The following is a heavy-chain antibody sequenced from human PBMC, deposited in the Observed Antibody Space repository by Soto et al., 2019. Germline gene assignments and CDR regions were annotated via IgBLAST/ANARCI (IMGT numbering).Heavy chain of an antibody. CDR1: GGSFSGYY. CDR2: INHSGST. Sequence: SETLSLTCAVYGGSFSGYYWSWIRQPPGKGLEWIGEINHSGSTNYNPSLKSRVTISVDTSKNQFSLKLSSVTAADTAVYYCARGHSGYSYGYDWGQGTPVTVSS. J-gene: IGHJ4*02. CDR3: ARGHSGYSYGYD. V-gene: IGHV4-34*01. D-gene: IGHD5-18*01.